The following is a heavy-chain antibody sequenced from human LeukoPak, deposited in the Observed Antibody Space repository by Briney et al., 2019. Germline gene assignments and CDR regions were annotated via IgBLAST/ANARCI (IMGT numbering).Heavy chain of an antibody. CDR3: AKVHVRGVIISLFDY. J-gene: IGHJ4*02. D-gene: IGHD3-10*02. Sequence: PGGSLRLSCAASGFTFSSYAMSWVRQAPGKGLEWVSAISGSGGSTYYADSVKGRFTISRGNSKNTLYLQMNSLRAEDTAVYYCAKVHVRGVIISLFDYWGQGTLVTVSS. CDR2: ISGSGGST. V-gene: IGHV3-23*01. CDR1: GFTFSSYA.